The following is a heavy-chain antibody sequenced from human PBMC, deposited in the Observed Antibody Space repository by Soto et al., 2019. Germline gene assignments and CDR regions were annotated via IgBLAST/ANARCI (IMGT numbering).Heavy chain of an antibody. Sequence: QVQLVQSGAEVLKPGSSVKVSCKASGDTFDTFAISWVRQAPGQGLEWMGGIIPIFRTPDYAQKFQGRVTSTADVSTSTAYIELSSLRSEDTAVYYCATNKDREQLAGNYYYDLDVWGQGTTVTVSS. CDR1: GDTFDTFA. V-gene: IGHV1-69*12. CDR2: IIPIFRTP. D-gene: IGHD1-1*01. J-gene: IGHJ6*02. CDR3: ATNKDREQLAGNYYYDLDV.